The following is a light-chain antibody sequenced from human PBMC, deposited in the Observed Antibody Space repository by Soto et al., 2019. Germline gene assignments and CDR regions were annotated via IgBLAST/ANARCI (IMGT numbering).Light chain of an antibody. CDR2: DVG. J-gene: IGLJ3*02. CDR3: CSYAGNKTVV. CDR1: SSDVGAYIY. V-gene: IGLV2-11*01. Sequence: QSALTQPRSVSGSPGQSVTVSCTGTSSDVGAYIYVSWYQQYPAKAPKVMIYDVGRRPSGVPDRFSGSKSGNTASLTISGLKAEDEAVYFCCSYAGNKTVVFGVGTKLTVL.